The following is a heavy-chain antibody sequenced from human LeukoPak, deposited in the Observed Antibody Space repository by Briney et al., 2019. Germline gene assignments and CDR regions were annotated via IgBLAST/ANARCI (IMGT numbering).Heavy chain of an antibody. J-gene: IGHJ4*02. CDR2: ISSSSSYI. Sequence: GGSLRLSCAASGFTFSSYSMNWVRQAPGKGLEWVSSISSSSSYIYYADSVKGRFTISRDNSKNTLYLQMNSLRAEDTAVYYCAKGAGKASYYFDYWGQGTLVTVSS. CDR3: AKGAGKASYYFDY. CDR1: GFTFSSYS. V-gene: IGHV3-21*04.